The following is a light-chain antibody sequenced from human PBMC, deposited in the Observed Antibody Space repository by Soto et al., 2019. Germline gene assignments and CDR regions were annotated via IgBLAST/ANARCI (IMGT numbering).Light chain of an antibody. J-gene: IGLJ3*02. CDR2: ANR. CDR1: SSNIGAGYD. Sequence: QSVLTQPPSVSGAPGQRVTVSCTGSSSNIGAGYDVHWYQQLPGTAPKLLIYANRSRPSGVPDRFSGSRSGTSASLAITGLQAEDEADYYCQSFDSRLSRRVFGGGTKLTVL. CDR3: QSFDSRLSRRV. V-gene: IGLV1-40*01.